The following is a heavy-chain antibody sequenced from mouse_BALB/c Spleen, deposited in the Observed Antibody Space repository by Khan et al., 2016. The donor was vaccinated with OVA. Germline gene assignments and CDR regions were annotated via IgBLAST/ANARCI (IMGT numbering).Heavy chain of an antibody. D-gene: IGHD2-12*01. V-gene: IGHV1S22*01. CDR2: IYPGSGST. Sequence: LQQPGSELVRPGASVKLSCKASGYTFTSYWIHWVKQRPGQGLEWIGEIYPGSGSTNYDEKFKSKATLTVDTSSSTAYMQLSSLTSEDSAVXCSTRLSYWFAYWGQGTLVTVSA. CDR1: GYTFTSYW. CDR3: TRLSYWFAY. J-gene: IGHJ3*01.